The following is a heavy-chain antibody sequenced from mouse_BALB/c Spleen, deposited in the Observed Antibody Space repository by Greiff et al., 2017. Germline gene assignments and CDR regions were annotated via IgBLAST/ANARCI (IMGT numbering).Heavy chain of an antibody. CDR3: ARADGEAMDY. V-gene: IGHV1-54*03. CDR1: GYAFTNYL. D-gene: IGHD2-3*01. CDR2: INPGSGGT. Sequence: QVQLQQSGAELVRPGTSVKVSCKASGYAFTNYLIEWVKQRPGQGLEWIGVINPGSGGTNYNEKFKGKATLTADKSSSTAYMQLSSLTSDDSAVYFCARADGEAMDYWGQGTSVTVSS. J-gene: IGHJ4*01.